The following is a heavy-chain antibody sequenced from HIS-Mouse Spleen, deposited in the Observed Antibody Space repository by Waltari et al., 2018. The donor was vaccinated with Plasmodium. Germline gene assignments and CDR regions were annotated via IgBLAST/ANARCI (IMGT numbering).Heavy chain of an antibody. CDR2: IKQDGSEK. J-gene: IGHJ2*01. Sequence: EVQLVESGGGLVQPGGSLRLSVAASGFTFSSYWMSWGRQAPGKGLEWLANIKQDGSEKYYVDSVKGRFTISRDNAKNSLYLQMNSLRAEDTAVYYCARDRRGYWYFDLWGRGTLVTVSS. V-gene: IGHV3-7*01. D-gene: IGHD5-12*01. CDR3: ARDRRGYWYFDL. CDR1: GFTFSSYW.